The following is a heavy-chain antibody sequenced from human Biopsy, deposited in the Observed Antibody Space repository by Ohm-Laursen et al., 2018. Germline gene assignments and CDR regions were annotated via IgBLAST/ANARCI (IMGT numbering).Heavy chain of an antibody. CDR3: ARGQDSSYLAYGMDV. Sequence: GTLSLTCTVSGDSLSGDNYYWDWIRQPPGKGLEWIGYIYNRGSTKYNSSLKSRVTISVDTSKNQFSLTVRSVTAADTAMYYCARGQDSSYLAYGMDVWGQGTTVTVSS. V-gene: IGHV4-61*01. CDR2: IYNRGST. CDR1: GDSLSGDNYY. J-gene: IGHJ6*02. D-gene: IGHD6-19*01.